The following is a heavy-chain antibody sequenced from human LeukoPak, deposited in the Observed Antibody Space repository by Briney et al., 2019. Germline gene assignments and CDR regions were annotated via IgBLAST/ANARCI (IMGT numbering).Heavy chain of an antibody. CDR1: GYTFTSYG. V-gene: IGHV1-18*01. J-gene: IGHJ6*02. CDR3: ARSADDGYYYGMDV. Sequence: ASVKVSCKATGYTFTSYGISWVRQAPGQGLEWMGWISAYNGNTNYAQKLQGRVTMTTDTSTSTAYMELRSLRSDDTAVYYCARSADDGYYYGMDVWGQGTTVTVSS. CDR2: ISAYNGNT.